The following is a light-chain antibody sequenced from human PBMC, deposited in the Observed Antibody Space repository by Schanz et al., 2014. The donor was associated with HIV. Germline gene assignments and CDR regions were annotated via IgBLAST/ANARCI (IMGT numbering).Light chain of an antibody. CDR1: QSVSSSY. Sequence: EIVLTQSPATLSLSPGERATLSCRASQSVSSSYLAWYQQKPGQAPRLLIYGASSRATGIPDRFSGSGSGTDFTLTISSLQPDDFATYYCQQYNSYWTFGQGTKVEIK. CDR2: GAS. J-gene: IGKJ1*01. V-gene: IGKV3-20*01. CDR3: QQYNSYWT.